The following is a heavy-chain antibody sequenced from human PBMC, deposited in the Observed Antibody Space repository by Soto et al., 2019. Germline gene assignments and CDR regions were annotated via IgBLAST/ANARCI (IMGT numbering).Heavy chain of an antibody. J-gene: IGHJ3*02. Sequence: QLQLQESGPGLVKPSETLSLTCTVSGGSISSSSYYWGWIRQPPGKGLEWIGSIYYSGSTYYNPSLKSRVTISVDTSKTQFSLKLSSVTAADTAVYYCARPLVGGFHYPGLAFDIWGQGTMVTVSS. D-gene: IGHD2-15*01. CDR1: GGSISSSSYY. V-gene: IGHV4-39*01. CDR3: ARPLVGGFHYPGLAFDI. CDR2: IYYSGST.